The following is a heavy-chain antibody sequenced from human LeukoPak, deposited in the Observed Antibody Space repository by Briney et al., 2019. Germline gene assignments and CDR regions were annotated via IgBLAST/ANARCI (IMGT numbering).Heavy chain of an antibody. V-gene: IGHV4-38-2*02. CDR2: IYYSGST. J-gene: IGHJ4*02. D-gene: IGHD3-22*01. CDR1: GYSMSTGYY. CDR3: AREDSSGYYYLVSY. Sequence: SETLSLTCSVSGYSMSTGYYWGWIRQPPGKGLEWIGSIYYSGSTYYNPSLKSRVTISVDTSKNQFSLKLSSVTAADTAVYYCAREDSSGYYYLVSYWGQGTLVTVSS.